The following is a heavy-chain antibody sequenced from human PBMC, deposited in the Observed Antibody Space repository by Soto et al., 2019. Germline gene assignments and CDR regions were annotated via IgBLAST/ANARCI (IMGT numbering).Heavy chain of an antibody. J-gene: IGHJ4*02. CDR1: GFTFSSYS. V-gene: IGHV3-21*01. CDR3: ARLVIFGEDFDY. Sequence: EVQLVESGGGLVKPGGSLRLSCAASGFTFSSYSMNWVRQAPGKGLEWVSSISSSSSYIYYADSVKGRFTISRDNAKNSLYLQMNSLRAEDTAVYYCARLVIFGEDFDYWGQGTLVTVSS. D-gene: IGHD3-10*01. CDR2: ISSSSSYI.